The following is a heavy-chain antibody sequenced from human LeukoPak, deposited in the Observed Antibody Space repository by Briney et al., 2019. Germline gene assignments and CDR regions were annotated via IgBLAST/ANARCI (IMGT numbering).Heavy chain of an antibody. CDR3: ARKGDY. V-gene: IGHV3-7*01. CDR2: IKQDGSDK. Sequence: GWSLRLSCLASGFTFNSSWMSWVRQAPGKGLEWVANIKQDGSDKYYVDSVKGRFTISRDNAKNSVYLQMNSLRVEDTAVYYCARKGDYWGQGILVTVSS. J-gene: IGHJ4*02. CDR1: GFTFNSSW.